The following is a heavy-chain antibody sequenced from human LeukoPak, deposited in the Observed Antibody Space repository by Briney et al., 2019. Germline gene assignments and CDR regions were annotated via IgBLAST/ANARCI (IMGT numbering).Heavy chain of an antibody. Sequence: PGGSLRLFCTASGFTFSSYAMYWVRHAPGKGLEWVSGIFCSGCNAHYADSVKGRFTISRDNSQNTVYLQMNSLRAEDTAVYYCGKTTTGYSSGRNPAWPVDYWGQGTLVTVSS. CDR1: GFTFSSYA. V-gene: IGHV3-23*05. CDR3: GKTTTGYSSGRNPAWPVDY. D-gene: IGHD6-19*01. J-gene: IGHJ4*02. CDR2: IFCSGCNA.